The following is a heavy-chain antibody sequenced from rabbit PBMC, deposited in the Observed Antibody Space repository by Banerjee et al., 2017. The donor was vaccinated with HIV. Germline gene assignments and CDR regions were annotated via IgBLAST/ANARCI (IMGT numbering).Heavy chain of an antibody. Sequence: QSLEESGGDLVKPGASLTLTCTASGVSFSVSSYMCWVRQAPGKGLEWIACIDAGSSDFTYFASWAIGRFTISKTSSTTVTLQMTSLTAADTATYFCARDTSSSFSSYGMDLRGPGTLVTVS. CDR2: IDAGSSDFT. CDR1: GVSFSVSSY. J-gene: IGHJ6*01. CDR3: ARDTSSSFSSYGMDL. V-gene: IGHV1S40*01. D-gene: IGHD1-1*01.